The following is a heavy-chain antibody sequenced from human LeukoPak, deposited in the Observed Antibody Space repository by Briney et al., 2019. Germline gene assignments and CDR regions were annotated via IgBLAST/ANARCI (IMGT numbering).Heavy chain of an antibody. Sequence: GGSLRLSCAASRLTFSSYEMNWVRQAPGKGLEWVSYISSSGSTIYYADSVKGRFTISRDNAKNSLYLQMNSLRAEDTAVYYCARDLPSYGSGTFDYWGQGTLVTVSS. J-gene: IGHJ4*02. CDR2: ISSSGSTI. V-gene: IGHV3-48*03. CDR3: ARDLPSYGSGTFDY. CDR1: RLTFSSYE. D-gene: IGHD3-10*01.